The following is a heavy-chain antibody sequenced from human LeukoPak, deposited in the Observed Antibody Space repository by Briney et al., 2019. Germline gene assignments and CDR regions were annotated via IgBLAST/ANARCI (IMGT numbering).Heavy chain of an antibody. Sequence: PGGSLRLSCAASGFTFSSYAMSWVRQAPGKGLEWVSAISGSGGSTYYADSVKGRFTISRDNSKNTLYLQMNSLRAEDTAVYYCAKNRGRSVYYYDSSGYYELFDYWGQGTLVTVSS. V-gene: IGHV3-23*01. CDR2: ISGSGGST. J-gene: IGHJ4*02. CDR1: GFTFSSYA. CDR3: AKNRGRSVYYYDSSGYYELFDY. D-gene: IGHD3-22*01.